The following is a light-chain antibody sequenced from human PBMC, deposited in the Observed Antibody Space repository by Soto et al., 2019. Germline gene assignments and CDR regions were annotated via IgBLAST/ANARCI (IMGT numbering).Light chain of an antibody. J-gene: IGKJ1*01. CDR1: QSVGTN. Sequence: EIVLTQSPGTLSVSPGERATISCRASQSVGTNLAWYQQKRGQAPSLLVYGASSRATGIPARFSGRGSGTEFTLTISSLQSEDFADYYCQQYENWPPWTFGQGTKVELK. CDR2: GAS. CDR3: QQYENWPPWT. V-gene: IGKV3-15*01.